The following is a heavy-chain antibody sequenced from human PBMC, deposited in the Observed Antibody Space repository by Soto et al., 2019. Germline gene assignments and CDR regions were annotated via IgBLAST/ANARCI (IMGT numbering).Heavy chain of an antibody. V-gene: IGHV3-30*18. J-gene: IGHJ4*02. CDR3: AKDRSVVVVAAALGY. Sequence: QVQLVESGGGVVKPGRSLRLSCAASGFTFSSYGMHWVRQAPGKGLEWVAVISYGGSNKYYADSVKGRFTISRDNSKNTLYLQRNSLRAEDTAVYYCAKDRSVVVVAAALGYWGQGTLVTVSS. D-gene: IGHD2-15*01. CDR1: GFTFSSYG. CDR2: ISYGGSNK.